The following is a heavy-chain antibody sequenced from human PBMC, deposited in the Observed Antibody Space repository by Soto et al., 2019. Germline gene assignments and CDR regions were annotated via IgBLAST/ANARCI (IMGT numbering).Heavy chain of an antibody. CDR3: ARGAWGAYYLDS. CDR1: GFNFRNYW. V-gene: IGHV3-74*01. D-gene: IGHD3-16*01. Sequence: EVQLVESGGGLVQPGGSLRLSCAASGFNFRNYWMHWVRQAPGNGLVWVSRIKYDESNTDYADCVYGRFTISRDNAKNTLYLQMNSLRGEDTAVYYCARGAWGAYYLDSWGQGTLVTVSS. CDR2: IKYDESNT. J-gene: IGHJ4*02.